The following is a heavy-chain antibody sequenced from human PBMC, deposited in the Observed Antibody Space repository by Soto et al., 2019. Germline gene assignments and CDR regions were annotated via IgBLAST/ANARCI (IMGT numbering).Heavy chain of an antibody. CDR1: GGTFSSYA. J-gene: IGHJ6*02. V-gene: IGHV1-69*06. D-gene: IGHD3-10*01. CDR3: ARGPHYYGSGSYYYYGMDV. CDR2: IIPIFGTA. Sequence: QVQLVQSGAEVKKPGSSVKVSCKASGGTFSSYAISWVRQAPGQGLEWMGGIIPIFGTANYAQKFQGRVTITADKSTSTAYMELSSLRSDDTAVYYCARGPHYYGSGSYYYYGMDVWGQGTTVTVSS.